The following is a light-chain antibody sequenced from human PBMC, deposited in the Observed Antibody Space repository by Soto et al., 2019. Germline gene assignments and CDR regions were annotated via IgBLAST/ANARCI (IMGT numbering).Light chain of an antibody. V-gene: IGKV3-20*01. CDR3: QQYHSSPRT. CDR1: QSLTSRY. J-gene: IGKJ1*01. CDR2: GTS. Sequence: EIVLTQSPGTLSLSPGERATLSFSASQSLTSRYLAWYRQKPGQAPRLLIYGTSSRATGIPDRFSGSGSGTDFTLTISRLEPEDFAVYYCQQYHSSPRTFGQGTKVDNK.